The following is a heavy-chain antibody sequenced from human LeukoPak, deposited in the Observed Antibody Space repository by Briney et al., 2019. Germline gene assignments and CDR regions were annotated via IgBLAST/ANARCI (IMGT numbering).Heavy chain of an antibody. J-gene: IGHJ4*02. CDR1: GFTFSIYG. V-gene: IGHV3-30*02. D-gene: IGHD1-26*01. CDR2: VRNDGFNT. Sequence: QPGGSLRLSCATSGFTFSIYGIHWVRQAPGKGLEWVALVRNDGFNTYYAGSVKGRFTISRDNSKNTVFLQMNNLRVEDTAVYYCAKDAGGTYSQAIDYWGQGTLVTVSS. CDR3: AKDAGGTYSQAIDY.